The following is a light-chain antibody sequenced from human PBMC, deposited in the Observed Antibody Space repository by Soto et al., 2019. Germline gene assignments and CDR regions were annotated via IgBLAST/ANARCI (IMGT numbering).Light chain of an antibody. CDR2: WAS. V-gene: IGKV4-1*01. Sequence: DIVMTQSPDSLSVSLGERATINCKSSQSVLYSSNNKNYLAWYQQKPGQPPKLLIYWASTRESGVPDRFSGSGSGTHFTLTISSLQAEDVAVYYCQQYYSPPMNFGQGTRLEIK. J-gene: IGKJ5*01. CDR1: QSVLYSSNNKNY. CDR3: QQYYSPPMN.